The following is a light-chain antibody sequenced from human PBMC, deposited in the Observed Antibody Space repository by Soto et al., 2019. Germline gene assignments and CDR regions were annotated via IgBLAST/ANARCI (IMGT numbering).Light chain of an antibody. CDR2: EVS. CDR1: SSDVGNSNR. Sequence: QSALTQPASVSGSPGQSITISCTGTSSDVGNSNRVSWYQQHPGEAPKLVIYEVSNRPSGVSNRFSGSKSGNTASLTISGLQAEDEADYYCSSYISTTVLVFGGGTKLTVL. CDR3: SSYISTTVLV. J-gene: IGLJ3*02. V-gene: IGLV2-14*01.